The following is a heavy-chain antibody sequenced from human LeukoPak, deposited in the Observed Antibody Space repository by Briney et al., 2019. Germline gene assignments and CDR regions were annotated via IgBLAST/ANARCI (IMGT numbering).Heavy chain of an antibody. Sequence: GGSLRLSCAASGFTFVSYAMTWVRQAPGKGLEWVSAISGSGGSTYYADSVEGRFTISRDNSKNTLYLQMNSLRAEDTAVYYCAKDRYYDILTGYHWFDPWGQGTLVTVSS. CDR3: AKDRYYDILTGYHWFDP. D-gene: IGHD3-9*01. V-gene: IGHV3-23*01. J-gene: IGHJ5*02. CDR1: GFTFVSYA. CDR2: ISGSGGST.